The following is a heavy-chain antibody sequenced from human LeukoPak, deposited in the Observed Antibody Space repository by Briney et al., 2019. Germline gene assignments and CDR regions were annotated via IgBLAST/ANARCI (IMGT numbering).Heavy chain of an antibody. CDR1: GFTFSSYG. CDR3: AKDHITGTTWIDY. J-gene: IGHJ4*02. V-gene: IGHV3-30*02. CDR2: IRYDGSNK. D-gene: IGHD1-7*01. Sequence: QAGGSLRLSCAASGFTFSSYGMHWVRQAPGKGLEWVAFIRYDGSNKYYADSVKGRFTISRDNSKNTLYLQMNSLRAEDTAVYYCAKDHITGTTWIDYWGQGTLVTVSS.